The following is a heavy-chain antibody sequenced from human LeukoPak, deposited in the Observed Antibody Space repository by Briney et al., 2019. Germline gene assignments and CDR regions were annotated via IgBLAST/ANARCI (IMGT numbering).Heavy chain of an antibody. CDR1: GFTFSSYS. V-gene: IGHV3-66*01. J-gene: IGHJ5*01. CDR3: AVTSYGSGSYVDS. Sequence: GGSLRLSCAASGFTFSSYSMNWVRQAPGKGLEWVSVIYSGGNTYYADCVKGRFTISRDNPKNTLYLQMNSLRAEDTAVYYCAVTSYGSGSYVDSWGQGTLVTVSS. CDR2: IYSGGNT. D-gene: IGHD3-10*01.